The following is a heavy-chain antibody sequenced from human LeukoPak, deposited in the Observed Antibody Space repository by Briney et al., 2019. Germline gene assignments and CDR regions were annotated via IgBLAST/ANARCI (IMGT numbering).Heavy chain of an antibody. CDR3: ARDQTIRGSISAY. V-gene: IGHV1-18*01. D-gene: IGHD3-10*01. Sequence: ASVKVSCKASGYTFTSYGISWVRQAPGQGLEWMGWISAYNGNTNYAQKLQGRVTMTTDTSTSTAYIELRSLRSDDTAVYYCARDQTIRGSISAYWGQGTLVTVSS. J-gene: IGHJ4*02. CDR2: ISAYNGNT. CDR1: GYTFTSYG.